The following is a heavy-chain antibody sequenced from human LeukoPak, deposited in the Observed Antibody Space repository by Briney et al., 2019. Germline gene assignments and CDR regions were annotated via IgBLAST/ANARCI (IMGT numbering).Heavy chain of an antibody. D-gene: IGHD3-22*01. CDR3: ARGKHYDSTEFDY. J-gene: IGHJ4*02. Sequence: GGSLRLSCAASGFTFSSYAMSWVRQAPGKGLEWVSAISGSSGSTYYADSVKGRFTISRDNSKNTLYLQMNSLRAEDTAVYYCARGKHYDSTEFDYWGQGTLVTVSS. V-gene: IGHV3-23*01. CDR2: ISGSSGST. CDR1: GFTFSSYA.